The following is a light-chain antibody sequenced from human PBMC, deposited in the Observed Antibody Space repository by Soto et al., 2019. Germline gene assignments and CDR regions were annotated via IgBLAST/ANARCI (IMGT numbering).Light chain of an antibody. J-gene: IGLJ7*01. CDR2: RNN. CDR1: SSNIGGNY. V-gene: IGLV1-47*01. CDR3: ATWDDSLSGNVV. Sequence: QSVLTQPPSASGTPGQRVTIPCSGSSSNIGGNYVFWYQHLPGTAPKLLIYRNNQRPSGVPDRFSGSKSGTSASLAISGLRSEDEADYYCATWDDSLSGNVVFGGGTQLTVL.